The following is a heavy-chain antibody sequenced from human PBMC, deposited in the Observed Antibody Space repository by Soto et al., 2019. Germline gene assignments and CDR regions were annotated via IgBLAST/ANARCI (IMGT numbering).Heavy chain of an antibody. J-gene: IGHJ4*02. D-gene: IGHD4-4*01. CDR1: GFSFSNYA. CDR3: AKDLIDYSNSYFDY. CDR2: ITSVGYT. V-gene: IGHV3-23*01. Sequence: PGGSLRLSCATSGFSFSNYAMSWVRQAPGKGLEWVAAITSVGYTYYVDSLKGRFTISRDNSKNTLYLQMNSLRAEDTAVYYCAKDLIDYSNSYFDYWVQGTLVTVSS.